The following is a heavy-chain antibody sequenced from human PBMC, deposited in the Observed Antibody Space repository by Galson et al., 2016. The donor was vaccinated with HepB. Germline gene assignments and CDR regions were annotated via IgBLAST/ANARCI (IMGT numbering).Heavy chain of an antibody. CDR2: IWYDGSNK. D-gene: IGHD2/OR15-2a*01. V-gene: IGHV3-33*07. CDR1: GFTFSRYG. J-gene: IGHJ4*02. Sequence: SLRLSCAVSGFTFSRYGMYWVRQAPAKGLEWVAVIWYDGSNKYYADSVKGRFTISRDNSKNTLYLQMNSLRAEDTAVYYCATEAPILAPTLDYWGQGTLVTVSS. CDR3: ATEAPILAPTLDY.